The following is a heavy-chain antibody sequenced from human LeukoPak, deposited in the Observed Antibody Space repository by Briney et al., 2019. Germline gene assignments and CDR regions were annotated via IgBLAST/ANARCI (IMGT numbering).Heavy chain of an antibody. V-gene: IGHV3-21*01. CDR1: GFTFSGSN. J-gene: IGHJ4*02. D-gene: IGHD6-13*01. Sequence: GGSLRLSCAASGFTFSGSNMNWVRQAPGKGLEWISAISFNGDYVCYADSVKGRFTISRDNAKSSLHLEMTSLRVEDTAVYYCARRSIAAGGCFDYWGQGSLVTVSS. CDR2: ISFNGDYV. CDR3: ARRSIAAGGCFDY.